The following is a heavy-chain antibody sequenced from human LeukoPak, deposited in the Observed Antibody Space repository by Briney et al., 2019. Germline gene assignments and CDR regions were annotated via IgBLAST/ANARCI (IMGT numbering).Heavy chain of an antibody. V-gene: IGHV3-48*03. Sequence: GSLRLSCAASGFTFSIYEMNWVRQAPGKGLEWVSYISSSGSIIYYADSVKGRFTISRDNAKNSLYLQMNSLRAEDTAVYYCARDRTTVTIDEAFDIWGQGTMVTVSS. D-gene: IGHD4-17*01. CDR3: ARDRTTVTIDEAFDI. CDR2: ISSSGSII. J-gene: IGHJ3*02. CDR1: GFTFSIYE.